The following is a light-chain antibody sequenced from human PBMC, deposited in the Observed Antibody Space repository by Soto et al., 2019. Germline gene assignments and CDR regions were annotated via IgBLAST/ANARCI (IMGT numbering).Light chain of an antibody. V-gene: IGKV3-15*01. Sequence: EIVMTQSPATLSVSPGERATLSCRASQSVSSNLAWYQQKPGQAPRLLIYGASTRATGIPASFSGSGSGTEFTLTISSLQSEDFAVYYCQQYNNWPPPMYTFGQGTKLEIK. CDR1: QSVSSN. J-gene: IGKJ2*01. CDR3: QQYNNWPPPMYT. CDR2: GAS.